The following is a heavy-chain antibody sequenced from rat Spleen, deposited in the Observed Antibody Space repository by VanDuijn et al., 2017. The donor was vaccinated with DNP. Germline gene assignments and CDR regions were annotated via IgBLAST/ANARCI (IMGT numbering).Heavy chain of an antibody. CDR1: GFSLTTYN. CDR2: MWSDGDT. Sequence: QVQLKESGPGLVQPSETLSLTCTVSGFSLTTYNVHWVRQHSGKSLEWMGRMWSDGDTSYNSAFTSRLSITRDTSNSQVFLKMNSLQAEDTGTYYCARDGQWDYLDYWGQGVMVTVSS. J-gene: IGHJ2*01. D-gene: IGHD1-1*01. CDR3: ARDGQWDYLDY. V-gene: IGHV2S18*01.